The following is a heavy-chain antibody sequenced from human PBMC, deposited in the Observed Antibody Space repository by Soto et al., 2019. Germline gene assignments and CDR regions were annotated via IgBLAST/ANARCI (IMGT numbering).Heavy chain of an antibody. D-gene: IGHD6-13*01. CDR1: GFSFSDYA. CDR3: AKGPTAAPGTGYCDY. J-gene: IGHJ4*01. CDR2: ISGSGGGT. V-gene: IGHV3-23*01. Sequence: PGGSLRVSCAASGFSFSDYAMSWVRQARGKGLEWVSAISGSGGGTYYANSVRGRFTISRDNSKNTLYLQMNSLRAEDRAVYFCAKGPTAAPGTGYCDYWGQGMLVTVS.